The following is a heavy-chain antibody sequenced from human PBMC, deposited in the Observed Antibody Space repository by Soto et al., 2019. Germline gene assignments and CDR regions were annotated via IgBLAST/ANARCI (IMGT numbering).Heavy chain of an antibody. D-gene: IGHD5-12*01. CDR3: ARECVDTVTSITIPFDY. CDR1: GFTFSSYS. V-gene: IGHV3-21*01. Sequence: LRLSCAASGFTFSSYSMNWVRQAPGKGLEWVSSISSSSSYIYYADSVKGRFTISRDNSKKSLYLQMNSLRADDTAVYYCARECVDTVTSITIPFDYWGQGALVTVS. CDR2: ISSSSSYI. J-gene: IGHJ4*02.